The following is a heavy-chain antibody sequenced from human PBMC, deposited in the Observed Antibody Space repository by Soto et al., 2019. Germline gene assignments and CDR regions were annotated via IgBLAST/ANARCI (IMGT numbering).Heavy chain of an antibody. CDR1: GFTFSSYA. CDR2: ISGSGGST. Sequence: EVQLLESGGGLVQPGGSLRLSSAASGFTFSSYAMSWVRQAPGKGLEWVSAISGSGGSTYYADSVKGRFTISRDNSKNTLYLQMNSLRAEDTAVYYCAKDILWYGEESWFDPWGQGTLVTVSS. V-gene: IGHV3-23*01. CDR3: AKDILWYGEESWFDP. J-gene: IGHJ5*02. D-gene: IGHD4-17*01.